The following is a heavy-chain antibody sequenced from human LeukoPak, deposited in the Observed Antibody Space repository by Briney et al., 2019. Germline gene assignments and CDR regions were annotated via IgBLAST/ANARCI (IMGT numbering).Heavy chain of an antibody. Sequence: GRSLSLSCAASGFTFSSYGMHWVRQAPGKGLEWVAVISYDGSNKYYADSVKGRFTISRDNSKNTLYLQMNSLRAEDTAVYYCAKDLRGSSGTVDYWGQGTLVTVSS. J-gene: IGHJ4*02. CDR2: ISYDGSNK. D-gene: IGHD6-19*01. V-gene: IGHV3-30*18. CDR3: AKDLRGSSGTVDY. CDR1: GFTFSSYG.